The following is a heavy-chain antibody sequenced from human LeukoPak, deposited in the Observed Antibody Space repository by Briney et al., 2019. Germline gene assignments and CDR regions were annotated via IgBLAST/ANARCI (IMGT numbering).Heavy chain of an antibody. CDR1: GFTFSIYA. V-gene: IGHV3-23*01. CDR2: VSGSGHST. Sequence: PGGSLRLSCAASGFTFSIYAMSWVRQAPGKGLEWVSTVSGSGHSTFYADSVKGRFTISRDNSKNTLYLQMNSLRAEDTAVYYCATTGYSSRNYWGQGTLVTVSS. J-gene: IGHJ4*02. D-gene: IGHD6-13*01. CDR3: ATTGYSSRNY.